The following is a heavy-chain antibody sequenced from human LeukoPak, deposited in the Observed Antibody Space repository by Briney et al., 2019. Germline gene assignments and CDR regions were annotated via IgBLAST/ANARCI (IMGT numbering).Heavy chain of an antibody. CDR2: ISSSSSDI. D-gene: IGHD3-9*01. V-gene: IGHV3-21*01. Sequence: GGSLRLSCAASGFTFSSYSMNWVCQAPGKGLEWVSSISSSSSDIYYADSVKSRFTISTDNTTNSLYLQMNNLRAEDTAVYYCARDHPYYDILTGYYISGTDYWGQGTMVTVSS. CDR3: ARDHPYYDILTGYYISGTDY. CDR1: GFTFSSYS. J-gene: IGHJ4*02.